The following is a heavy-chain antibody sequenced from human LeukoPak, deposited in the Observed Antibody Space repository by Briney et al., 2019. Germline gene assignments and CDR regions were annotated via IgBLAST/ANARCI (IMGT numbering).Heavy chain of an antibody. D-gene: IGHD1-26*01. CDR3: AAELYSGTYGRCCSFAF. Sequence: ASVKVSCKASGFTFSNSAIQWARQARGQRLEWIGWIIVGTGKTHYAQTFQERVTITRDMSTNTAYMELSSLRSEDTAVYYCAAELYSGTYGRCCSFAFWGQGTLVTVSS. CDR1: GFTFSNSA. V-gene: IGHV1-58*02. CDR2: IIVGTGKT. J-gene: IGHJ4*02.